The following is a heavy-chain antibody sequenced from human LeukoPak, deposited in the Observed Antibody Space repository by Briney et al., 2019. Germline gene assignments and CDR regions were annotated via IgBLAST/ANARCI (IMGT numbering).Heavy chain of an antibody. CDR3: ARDRQWLQTHYFDY. CDR1: GFTFRNYG. V-gene: IGHV3-33*01. J-gene: IGHJ4*02. D-gene: IGHD5-12*01. Sequence: GESLRLSCAASGFTFRNYGMHWVRQAPGKGLEWVAVIWYDGSNKYYADSVRGRFTVSRDNAKNTLYLQMNSLKAEDTAVYYCARDRQWLQTHYFDYWGQGTLVSVSP. CDR2: IWYDGSNK.